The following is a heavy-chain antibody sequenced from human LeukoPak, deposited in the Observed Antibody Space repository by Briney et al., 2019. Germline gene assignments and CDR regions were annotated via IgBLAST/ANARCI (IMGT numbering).Heavy chain of an antibody. CDR2: IYTSGST. J-gene: IGHJ5*02. V-gene: IGHV4-4*07. Sequence: PSETLSLTCAVYGGSFSGYYWSWIRQPAGKGLEWIGRIYTSGSTNYNPSLKSRVTMSVDTSKNQFSLKLSSVTAADTAVYYCARDSDVYWFDPWGQGTLVTVSS. D-gene: IGHD3-16*01. CDR3: ARDSDVYWFDP. CDR1: GGSFSGYY.